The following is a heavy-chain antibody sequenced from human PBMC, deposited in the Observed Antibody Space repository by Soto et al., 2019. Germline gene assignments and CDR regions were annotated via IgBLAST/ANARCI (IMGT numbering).Heavy chain of an antibody. CDR3: ARHHLPDGGDSGAFDI. D-gene: IGHD2-21*01. Sequence: QLQLQESGPGLVKPSETLSLTCAVSGGSISSSNYYWGWIRQPPGKGLEWIGSIYYSGRTYYNPSLKSRVTISVDTSKNQFSLKLSSVTAADTALYYCARHHLPDGGDSGAFDIWGQGTVVTVSS. CDR1: GGSISSSNYY. CDR2: IYYSGRT. V-gene: IGHV4-39*01. J-gene: IGHJ3*02.